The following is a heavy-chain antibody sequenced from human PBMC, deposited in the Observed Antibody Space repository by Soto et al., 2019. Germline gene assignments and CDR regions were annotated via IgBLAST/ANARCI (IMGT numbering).Heavy chain of an antibody. CDR2: IYYSGST. CDR1: GGSISSGDYY. Sequence: SETLSLTCTVSGGSISSGDYYWSWIRQPPGKGLEWIGYIYYSGSTYYNPSLKSRVTISVDTSKNQFSLKLSSVTAADTAVYYCARAHCSSTSCRLGWFDPWGQGTLVTVSS. V-gene: IGHV4-30-4*01. J-gene: IGHJ5*02. D-gene: IGHD2-2*01. CDR3: ARAHCSSTSCRLGWFDP.